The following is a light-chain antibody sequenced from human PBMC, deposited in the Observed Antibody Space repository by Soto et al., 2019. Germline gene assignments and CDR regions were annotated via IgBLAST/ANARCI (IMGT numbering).Light chain of an antibody. CDR2: EVS. J-gene: IGLJ1*01. CDR3: TSYSVTGTHYL. V-gene: IGLV2-14*01. Sequence: QSVLTQPASVSGSPGQSITISCTGSSSDIGGYEFVSWFQQHPGKVPKPIIYEVSNRPSGVSDRFSGAKSGKTASLTISGLQPDDEAEYYCTSYSVTGTHYLFGSGTKVTVL. CDR1: SSDIGGYEF.